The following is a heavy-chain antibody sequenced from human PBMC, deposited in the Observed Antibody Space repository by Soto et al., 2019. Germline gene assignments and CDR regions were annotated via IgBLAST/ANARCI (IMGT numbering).Heavy chain of an antibody. CDR3: ARDSGYYYWDDY. CDR1: GYTFTIYA. CDR2: INAGNGNT. D-gene: IGHD3-22*01. V-gene: IGHV1-3*01. Sequence: ASVKVSCKASGYTFTIYAMHWVLQAPGQRLEWMGWINAGNGNTKYSQKFQGRVTITRDTSASTAYMELSSLRSEDTAVYYCARDSGYYYWDDYWGQGSLVTVSS. J-gene: IGHJ4*02.